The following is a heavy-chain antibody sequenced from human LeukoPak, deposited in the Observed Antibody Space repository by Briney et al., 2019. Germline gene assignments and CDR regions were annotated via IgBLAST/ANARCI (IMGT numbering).Heavy chain of an antibody. J-gene: IGHJ4*02. Sequence: ASVKVSCKASGYTFTGYYMHWVRQAPGQGLEWMGWINPNSGGTNYAQKFQGRVTMTRDTSISTAYMELSRLRSDDTAVYYCARVFPRYYYDSSGYYFWGRGTLVTVSS. CDR2: INPNSGGT. D-gene: IGHD3-22*01. CDR1: GYTFTGYY. V-gene: IGHV1-2*02. CDR3: ARVFPRYYYDSSGYYF.